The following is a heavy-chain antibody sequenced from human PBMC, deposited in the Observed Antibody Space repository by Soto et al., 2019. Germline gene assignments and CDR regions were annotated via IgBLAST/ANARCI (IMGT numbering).Heavy chain of an antibody. CDR3: ARSLNQYCSGGSCYYFDD. V-gene: IGHV1-69*13. Sequence: GASVKVSCKASGGTFSSYAISWVRQAPGQGLEWMGGIIPIFGTANYAQKFQGRVTITADESTSTAYMELSSLRSEDTAVYYCARSLNQYCSGGSCYYFDDWGQGTLVTVSS. CDR2: IIPIFGTA. CDR1: GGTFSSYA. D-gene: IGHD2-15*01. J-gene: IGHJ4*02.